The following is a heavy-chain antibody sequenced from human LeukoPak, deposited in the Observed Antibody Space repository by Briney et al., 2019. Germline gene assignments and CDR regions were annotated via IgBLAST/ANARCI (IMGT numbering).Heavy chain of an antibody. D-gene: IGHD2-8*01. CDR2: ISSSGSTV. Sequence: GGSLRLACAASGFTFSSYEMNWVRQAPGRGLEWVSYISSSGSTVYYQDSVKGRFTISRDNAKNSLYLQMNSLRAEDTAVYYCARLRANRRGYFDYWGQGTLVTVSS. V-gene: IGHV3-48*03. CDR3: ARLRANRRGYFDY. J-gene: IGHJ4*02. CDR1: GFTFSSYE.